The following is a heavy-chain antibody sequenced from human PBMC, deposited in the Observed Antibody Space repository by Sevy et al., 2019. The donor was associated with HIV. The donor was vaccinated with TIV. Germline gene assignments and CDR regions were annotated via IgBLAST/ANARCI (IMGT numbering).Heavy chain of an antibody. CDR2: ISSEGTET. D-gene: IGHD2-2*01. CDR1: GFAFSTHA. Sequence: GGSLRLSCAASGFAFSTHAMHWVRQSPGKGLEWVAVISSEGTETFYAASVEGRSTISRDNSKNTLSLQLNSLRPEDTAVYYCARDGGNSVKWYPLYWGHGTLVTVSS. V-gene: IGHV3-30-3*01. CDR3: ARDGGNSVKWYPLY. J-gene: IGHJ4*01.